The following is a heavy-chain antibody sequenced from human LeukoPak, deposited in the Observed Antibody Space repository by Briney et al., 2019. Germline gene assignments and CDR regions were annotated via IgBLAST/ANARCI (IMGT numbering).Heavy chain of an antibody. CDR2: ISWNSGSI. CDR1: GFTFDDYA. CDR3: AKSGGYLEDYFDY. D-gene: IGHD3-22*01. J-gene: IGHJ4*02. V-gene: IGHV3-9*01. Sequence: GRSLRLSCAASGFTFDDYAMHWVRQAPGKGLEWVSGISWNSGSIGYADSVKGRFTISRDNAKNSLYLQMNSLRAEDTALYYCAKSGGYLEDYFDYWGQGTLVTVSS.